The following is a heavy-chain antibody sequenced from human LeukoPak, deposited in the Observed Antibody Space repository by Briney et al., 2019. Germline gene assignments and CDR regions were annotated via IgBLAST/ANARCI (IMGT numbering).Heavy chain of an antibody. CDR1: GFTFSSHW. V-gene: IGHV3-74*01. Sequence: GGSLRLSCADSGFTFSSHWMHWVRQAPRKGLVWVSRIKYDASSTSYADSVKGRFTISRDNAKNSLYLQMNSLRAEDTAVYYCATPPRSFDLWGRGTLVTVSS. CDR2: IKYDASST. J-gene: IGHJ2*01. D-gene: IGHD2-15*01. CDR3: ATPPRSFDL.